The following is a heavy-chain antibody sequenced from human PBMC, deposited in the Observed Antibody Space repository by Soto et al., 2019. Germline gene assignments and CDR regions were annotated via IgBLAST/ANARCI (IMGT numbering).Heavy chain of an antibody. Sequence: QLQLQESGSGLVKPSQTLSLTCAVSGGSISSGGYSWSWIRQPPGKGLEWIGYIYHSGSTYYNPSPXSXXTRSVDRSTNQFSLXLSXXXXXXXXXXXXXXXXSPWGQGTLVTVSS. CDR3: XXXXSP. CDR1: GGSISSGGYS. CDR2: IYHSGST. J-gene: IGHJ5*02. V-gene: IGHV4-30-2*01.